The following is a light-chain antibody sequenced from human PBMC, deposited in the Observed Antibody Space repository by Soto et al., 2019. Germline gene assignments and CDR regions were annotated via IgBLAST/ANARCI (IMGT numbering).Light chain of an antibody. J-gene: IGKJ1*01. V-gene: IGKV3-20*01. Sequence: EIVLTQSPGTLSLSPGERATLSCRASQSAFSTYLAWFQQKPGQAPRPLIYGASSRASGIPDRFSGSGSGTDFTLTISRLEPEDFAVYYCHQYGSSPWTLGQGTKVDIK. CDR2: GAS. CDR1: QSAFSTY. CDR3: HQYGSSPWT.